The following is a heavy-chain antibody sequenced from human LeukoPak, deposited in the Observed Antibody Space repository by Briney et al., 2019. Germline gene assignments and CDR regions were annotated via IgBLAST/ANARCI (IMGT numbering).Heavy chain of an antibody. CDR2: IKEDGSEK. V-gene: IGHV3-7*01. CDR3: ATDQDHGYFRQ. CDR1: GFTFSNYG. J-gene: IGHJ1*01. Sequence: GTSLRLSCAASGFTFSNYGMHWVRQAPGKGLEWVANIKEDGSEKYYDDSVRGRFTISRDNAKNTLYLDMNSLRAEDTAVFYCATDQDHGYFRQWGQGTLVIVSS. D-gene: IGHD3-22*01.